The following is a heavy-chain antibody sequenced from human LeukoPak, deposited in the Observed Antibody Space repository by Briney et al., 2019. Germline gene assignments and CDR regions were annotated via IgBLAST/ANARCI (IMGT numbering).Heavy chain of an antibody. V-gene: IGHV3-74*03. CDR2: IYSDGSSY. CDR3: ARGGGIYGLWDY. CDR1: GFTFSSYW. D-gene: IGHD1-26*01. J-gene: IGHJ4*02. Sequence: GGSLRLSCAASGFTFSSYWMHWVRQAPGKGLVWVSRIYSDGSSYTADSVKGRFTISRDNAKDTLYLQMNSLRVEDTAVYYCARGGGIYGLWDYWGQGALVTVSS.